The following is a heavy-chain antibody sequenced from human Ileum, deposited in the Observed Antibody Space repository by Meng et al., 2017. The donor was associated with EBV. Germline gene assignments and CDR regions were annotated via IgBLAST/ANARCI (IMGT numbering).Heavy chain of an antibody. CDR2: VYYNDYT. Sequence: GQLRESGPGLVKPSETLSLTCSVSGVSVSSVAYRWTWIRQPPGKGLEWIGHVYYNDYTNYNPSLRSRVTISMDTSENQFSLNLNSVTAADTAIYYCTRAPAISDYWGFSDSWGQGTLVTVSS. V-gene: IGHV4-61*08. J-gene: IGHJ4*02. D-gene: IGHD4-17*01. CDR3: TRAPAISDYWGFSDS. CDR1: GVSVSSVAYR.